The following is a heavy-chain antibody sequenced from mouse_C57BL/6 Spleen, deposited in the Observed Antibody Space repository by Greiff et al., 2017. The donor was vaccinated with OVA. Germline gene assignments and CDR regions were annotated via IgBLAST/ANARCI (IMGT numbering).Heavy chain of an antibody. CDR3: ARDSDYDYDDDC. D-gene: IGHD2-4*01. V-gene: IGHV3-6*01. J-gene: IGHJ2*01. Sequence: EVKLEESGPGLVKPSQSLSLTCSVTGYSITSGYYWNWIRQFPGNKLEWMGYISYDGSNNYNPSLKNRISITRDTSKNQFFLKLNSVTTEDTATYYCARDSDYDYDDDCWGQGTTLTVSS. CDR2: ISYDGSN. CDR1: GYSITSGYY.